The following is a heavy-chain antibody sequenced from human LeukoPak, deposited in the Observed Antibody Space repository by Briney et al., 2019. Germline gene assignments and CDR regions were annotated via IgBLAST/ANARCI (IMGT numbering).Heavy chain of an antibody. CDR1: GYRFTSYW. Sequence: GESLKISCKGSGYRFTSYWIGGVRQMPGKGLEWMGIVYPGDSDSRYSPSFQGQVTISADKSISTAYLQWSSLKASDTAMYYCARRGSGSYYYYFYYIDVWGKGTTVTVSS. CDR3: ARRGSGSYYYYFYYIDV. CDR2: VYPGDSDS. J-gene: IGHJ6*03. D-gene: IGHD3-10*01. V-gene: IGHV5-51*01.